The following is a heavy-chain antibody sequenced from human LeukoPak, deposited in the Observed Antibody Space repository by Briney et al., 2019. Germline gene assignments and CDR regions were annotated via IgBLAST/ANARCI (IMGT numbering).Heavy chain of an antibody. CDR3: ASLSGNSGGDY. Sequence: ASVKVSCKVSGYTLTELSMHWVRQAPGQGLEWMGWINPNSGGTNYAQKFQGRVTMTRDTSISTAYMELSRLRSDDTAVYYCASLSGNSGGDYWGQGTLVTVSS. CDR2: INPNSGGT. CDR1: GYTLTELS. D-gene: IGHD4-23*01. V-gene: IGHV1-2*02. J-gene: IGHJ4*02.